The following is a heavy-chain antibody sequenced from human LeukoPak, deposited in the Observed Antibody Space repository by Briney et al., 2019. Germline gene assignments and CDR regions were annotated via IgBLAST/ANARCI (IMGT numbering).Heavy chain of an antibody. CDR1: GGTFSSYA. D-gene: IGHD3-3*01. J-gene: IGHJ5*02. CDR2: IIPIFGTA. CDR3: AREPYYDFWSGCSGGLNWFDP. V-gene: IGHV1-69*13. Sequence: ASVKVSCKASGGTFSSYAISWVRQAPGQGLEWMGGIIPIFGTANYAQKFQGRVTITADESTSTAYMELSSLRSEDTAVYYCAREPYYDFWSGCSGGLNWFDPWGQGTLVTVSS.